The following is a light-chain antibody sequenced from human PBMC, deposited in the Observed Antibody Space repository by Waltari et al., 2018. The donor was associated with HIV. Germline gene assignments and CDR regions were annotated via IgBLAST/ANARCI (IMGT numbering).Light chain of an antibody. CDR1: KLGDRY. J-gene: IGLJ2*01. CDR2: QDT. Sequence: SSELTQAPSVSVSPGQTASLTCSGDKLGDRYSSWYQQKPGQSPVLDIYQDTKRPSGISERFSGSNSGNTATLTISGTQAMDEADYYCQVWDNSSAVVFGGGTKLTVL. CDR3: QVWDNSSAVV. V-gene: IGLV3-1*01.